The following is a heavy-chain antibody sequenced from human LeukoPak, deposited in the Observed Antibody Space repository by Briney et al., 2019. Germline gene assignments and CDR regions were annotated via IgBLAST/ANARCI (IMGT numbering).Heavy chain of an antibody. CDR2: ISGSGGST. D-gene: IGHD3-3*01. CDR1: GFTFSSYA. CDR3: AKDLRAGYDFWSGYYAFDI. Sequence: GGSLRLSCAASGFTFSSYAMSWVRQAPGEGLEWVSAISGSGGSTYYADSVKGRFTISRDNSKNTLYLQMNSLRAEDTAVYYCAKDLRAGYDFWSGYYAFDIWGQGTMVTVSS. V-gene: IGHV3-23*01. J-gene: IGHJ3*02.